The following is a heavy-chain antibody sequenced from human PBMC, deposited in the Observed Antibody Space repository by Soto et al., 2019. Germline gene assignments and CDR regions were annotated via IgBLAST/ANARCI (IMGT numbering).Heavy chain of an antibody. V-gene: IGHV3-30*18. Sequence: VGSLRLSCAASGFTFSSYGMHWVRQAPGKGLEWVAVISYDGSNKYYADSVKGRFTISGDNSKNTLYLQMNSLRAEDTAVYYCAKDRAHDYGDLLDYWGQGTLVTVSS. CDR3: AKDRAHDYGDLLDY. CDR2: ISYDGSNK. J-gene: IGHJ4*02. D-gene: IGHD4-17*01. CDR1: GFTFSSYG.